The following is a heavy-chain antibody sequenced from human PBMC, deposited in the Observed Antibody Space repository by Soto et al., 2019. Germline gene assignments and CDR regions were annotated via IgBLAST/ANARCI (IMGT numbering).Heavy chain of an antibody. CDR3: ARVAGYGKRYYYYGMDV. CDR2: IIPIFGTA. V-gene: IGHV1-69*13. D-gene: IGHD3-16*01. J-gene: IGHJ6*02. Sequence: ASVKVSCKASGGTFSSYAISWVRQAPGQGLEWMGGIIPIFGTANYAQKFQGRVTITADESTSTAYMELSSLRSEDTAVYYCARVAGYGKRYYYYGMDVWGQGTTVTVSS. CDR1: GGTFSSYA.